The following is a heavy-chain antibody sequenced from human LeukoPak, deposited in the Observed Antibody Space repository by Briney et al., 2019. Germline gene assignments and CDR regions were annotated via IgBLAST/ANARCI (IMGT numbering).Heavy chain of an antibody. CDR2: ISAYNGNT. V-gene: IGHV1-18*01. J-gene: IGHJ4*02. Sequence: ASVKVSCKASGYTFTSYGISWVRQAPGQGLGWMGWISAYNGNTNYAQKLQGRVTMTTDTSTSTAYMELRSLRSDDTAVYYCAREMDVLRFLEWLPKAGFDYWGQGTLVTVSS. CDR3: AREMDVLRFLEWLPKAGFDY. CDR1: GYTFTSYG. D-gene: IGHD3-3*01.